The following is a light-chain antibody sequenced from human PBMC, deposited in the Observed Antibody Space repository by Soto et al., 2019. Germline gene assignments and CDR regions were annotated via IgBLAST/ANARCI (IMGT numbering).Light chain of an antibody. J-gene: IGKJ5*01. CDR1: QTFSNSF. CDR3: QQCGSSST. V-gene: IGKV3-20*01. CDR2: GAS. Sequence: EILIAQSPATLSVSPGEGATLACRASQTFSNSFLSWFQQLPGQAPRLLIYGASMRATGIPDRLSGSGSGTDFTLTISRLQPEDFAVYYCQQCGSSSTFGQGTRLEI.